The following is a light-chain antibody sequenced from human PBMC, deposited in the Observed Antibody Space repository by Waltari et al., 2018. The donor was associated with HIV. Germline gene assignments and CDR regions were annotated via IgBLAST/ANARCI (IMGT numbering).Light chain of an antibody. V-gene: IGKV3-20*01. Sequence: EIVLTPYPGPLSLSPGERATLPCRASQSVSSSYLVWYQQKPGQAPRLLIYGASSRATGIPDRFSGSGSGTDFTLTISRLEPEDFAVYYCQQYGSSLPYTFGQGTKLQIK. CDR1: QSVSSSY. CDR3: QQYGSSLPYT. J-gene: IGKJ2*01. CDR2: GAS.